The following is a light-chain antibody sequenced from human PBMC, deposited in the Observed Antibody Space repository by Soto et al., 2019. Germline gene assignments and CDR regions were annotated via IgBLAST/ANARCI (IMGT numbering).Light chain of an antibody. V-gene: IGLV4-69*01. CDR3: QTWGTGIRV. Sequence: QSVLTQSPSASASLGASVKLTCTLSSGHSSYAIAWHQQQPEKGPRYLMKLNSDGSHSKGDGIPDRFSGSSSGAERYLTISGLQSEDEADYYCQTWGTGIRVFGGGTKVTVL. CDR2: LNSDGSH. CDR1: SGHSSYA. J-gene: IGLJ3*02.